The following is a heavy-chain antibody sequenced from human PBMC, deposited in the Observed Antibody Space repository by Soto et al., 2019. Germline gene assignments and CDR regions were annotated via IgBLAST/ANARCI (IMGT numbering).Heavy chain of an antibody. CDR1: GFTFSRYW. CDR2: VKQDGSQS. Sequence: PVGSLRLSCEASGFTFSRYWMSWIRQAPGKGLEWVANVKQDGSQSYLVDSVKGRFTMSRDNAKNSLFLQMNSLRAEDTAVYYCATVFEYWGQGTPVTVSS. V-gene: IGHV3-7*01. J-gene: IGHJ4*02. CDR3: ATVFEY.